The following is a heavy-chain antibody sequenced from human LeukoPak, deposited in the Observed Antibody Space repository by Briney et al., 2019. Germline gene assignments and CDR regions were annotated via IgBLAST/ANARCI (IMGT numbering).Heavy chain of an antibody. CDR2: ISSGGNSI. Sequence: PGGSLRLSCAASGFTFSSYSMTWVRQAPGKGLEWVSYISSGGNSIDYADSVKGRFNISRANAKNSLYLQMDSLRDEDTAVYYCARSYDAPYYYYGMDVWGQGTTVTVSS. J-gene: IGHJ6*02. D-gene: IGHD3-3*01. CDR1: GFTFSSYS. CDR3: ARSYDAPYYYYGMDV. V-gene: IGHV3-48*02.